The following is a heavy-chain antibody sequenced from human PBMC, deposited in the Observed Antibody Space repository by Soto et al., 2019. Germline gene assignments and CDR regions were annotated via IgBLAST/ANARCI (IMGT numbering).Heavy chain of an antibody. D-gene: IGHD3-22*01. V-gene: IGHV3-53*01. J-gene: IGHJ1*01. CDR1: GFTVGSNY. CDR2: IYSGGST. CDR3: ARDRVASGYPEYFQH. Sequence: EVQLVESGGGLIQPGGSLRLSCAASGFTVGSNYMSWVRQAPGKGLEWVSVIYSGGSTYYADSVKGRFTISRDNSKNTLYLQMNSLRAEDTAVYYCARDRVASGYPEYFQHWGQGTLVTVSS.